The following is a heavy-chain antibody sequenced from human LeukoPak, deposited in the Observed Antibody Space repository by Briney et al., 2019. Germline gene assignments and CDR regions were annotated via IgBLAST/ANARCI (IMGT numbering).Heavy chain of an antibody. D-gene: IGHD2-21*02. CDR2: ISGSGGST. J-gene: IGHJ4*02. CDR1: GFTFSSYA. V-gene: IGHV3-23*01. CDR3: AKVGSRMVTDDY. Sequence: GGSLRLPCAASGFTFSSYAMSWVRQAPGKGLEWVSAISGSGGSTYYADSVKGRCTISRDNSKNTLYLQMNSLTAEDTAVYYCAKVGSRMVTDDYWGQGTLVTVSS.